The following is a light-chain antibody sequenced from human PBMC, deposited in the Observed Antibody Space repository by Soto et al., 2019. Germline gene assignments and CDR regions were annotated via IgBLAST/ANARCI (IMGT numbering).Light chain of an antibody. J-gene: IGKJ4*01. CDR1: QSFGRH. V-gene: IGKV3-11*01. CDR3: QQRNNWPPAT. Sequence: EIVLTQSPATLSLSPGERATLSCRASQSFGRHLAWYQQKPGQAPRLLIYDASNRATGVPARFSGSGSGTEFTLSISSLEPEDFAVYYCQQRNNWPPATFGGGTKVEIK. CDR2: DAS.